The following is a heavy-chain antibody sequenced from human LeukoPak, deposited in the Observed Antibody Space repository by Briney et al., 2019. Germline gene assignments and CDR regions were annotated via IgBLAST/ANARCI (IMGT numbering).Heavy chain of an antibody. CDR1: GGSISSYY. CDR2: IYTSGST. V-gene: IGHV4-4*07. Sequence: ETLSLTCTVSGGSISSYYWSWLRQPAGKGLEWIGRIYTSGSTNYNPSLKSRVTMSVDTSKNQFSLKLSSVTAADTAVYYCARELSGSYYGNYYYYGMDVWGQGTTVTVSS. J-gene: IGHJ6*02. D-gene: IGHD1-26*01. CDR3: ARELSGSYYGNYYYYGMDV.